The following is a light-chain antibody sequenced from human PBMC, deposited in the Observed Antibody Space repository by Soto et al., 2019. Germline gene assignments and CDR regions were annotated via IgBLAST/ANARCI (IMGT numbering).Light chain of an antibody. J-gene: IGLJ2*01. V-gene: IGLV2-14*01. CDR3: SSYTSSTSVA. CDR1: SSDVGGYNY. Sequence: ALTQPASVSGSPGQSITISCTGTSSDVGGYNYVSWYQQHPGKAPKLIIYAVSNRPSGVSHRFSGSKSGNTASLAISGLQAEDEAEYYCSSYTSSTSVAFGGGTKLTVL. CDR2: AVS.